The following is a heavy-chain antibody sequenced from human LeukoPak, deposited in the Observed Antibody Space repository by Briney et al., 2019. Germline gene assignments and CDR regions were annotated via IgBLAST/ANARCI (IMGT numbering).Heavy chain of an antibody. V-gene: IGHV4-34*01. Sequence: SETLSLTCAVYGGSFSGYYWSWIRQPPGKGLEWIGEINHSGSTNYNPSLKSRVTISVDTSKNQLSLKLSSVTAADTAVYYCARRSGSPYYFDYWGQGTLVTVSS. CDR1: GGSFSGYY. CDR3: ARRSGSPYYFDY. J-gene: IGHJ4*02. CDR2: INHSGST. D-gene: IGHD1-26*01.